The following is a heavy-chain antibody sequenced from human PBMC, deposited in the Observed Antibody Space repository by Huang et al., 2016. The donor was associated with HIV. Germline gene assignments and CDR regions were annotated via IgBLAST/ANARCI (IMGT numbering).Heavy chain of an antibody. CDR3: ARGQLGSYGDYDVLY. CDR2: SIPMCGTP. D-gene: IGHD4-17*01. CDR1: GGTFSKYA. V-gene: IGHV1-69*13. J-gene: IGHJ4*02. Sequence: QVQLVQSGAEVKTPGSSVKVSCQASGGTFSKYAISWVGQAHGQGLEWRGGSIPMCGTPNYARKCQGRVTSTADDSTSTTYVEVSRLRSEDTALYYCARGQLGSYGDYDVLYWGQGTLVTVSS.